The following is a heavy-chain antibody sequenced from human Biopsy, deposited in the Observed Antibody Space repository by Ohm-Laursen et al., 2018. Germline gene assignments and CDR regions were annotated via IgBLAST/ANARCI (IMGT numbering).Heavy chain of an antibody. J-gene: IGHJ4*02. Sequence: GASVKVSCKASGYTFTSHDINWVRQATGQGLEWMGWMSPNTGNTVYAQRFQDRVTMTSDTSTGTAYMELTSLTSDDTAVYFCVRWETTLGRSLDSWGQGTLVAVSS. CDR2: MSPNTGNT. CDR1: GYTFTSHD. V-gene: IGHV1-8*01. CDR3: VRWETTLGRSLDS. D-gene: IGHD1-26*01.